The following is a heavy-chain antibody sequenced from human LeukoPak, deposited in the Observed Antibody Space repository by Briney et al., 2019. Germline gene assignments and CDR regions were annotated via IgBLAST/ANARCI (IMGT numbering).Heavy chain of an antibody. CDR1: GFTFSSFW. J-gene: IGHJ4*02. V-gene: IGHV3-7*01. D-gene: IGHD3-10*01. Sequence: GGSLRLSCAASGFTFSSFWMTWVRQAPGKGLEWAANIKQDGSEKYYVDSVKGRFTISRDNAKNSLYLQMNSLRADDTAVYYCASGPPGLGFIYWGQGALVTVSS. CDR2: IKQDGSEK. CDR3: ASGPPGLGFIY.